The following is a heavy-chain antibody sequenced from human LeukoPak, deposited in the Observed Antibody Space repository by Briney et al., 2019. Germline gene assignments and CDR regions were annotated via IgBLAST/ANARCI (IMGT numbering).Heavy chain of an antibody. CDR1: GGTFSSYA. V-gene: IGHV1-69*04. D-gene: IGHD6-13*01. CDR3: ARDPKGQQLDDWFDP. J-gene: IGHJ5*02. CDR2: IIPILGIA. Sequence: SVKVSCKASGGTFSSYAISWVRQAPGQGREWMGRIIPILGIANYAQKFQGRVTITADKSTSTAYMELSSLRSEDTAVYYCARDPKGQQLDDWFDPWGQGTLVTVSS.